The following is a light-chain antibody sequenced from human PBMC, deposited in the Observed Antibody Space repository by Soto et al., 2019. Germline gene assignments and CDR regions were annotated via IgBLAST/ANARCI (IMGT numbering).Light chain of an antibody. V-gene: IGKV3-20*01. CDR3: QQYDTSPRT. Sequence: EVMLTQSPGTLSLSPGERATLSCRASQSVSSNYLAWYQQKSGQAPRLLIYGASNRATGIPDRFSGSGSGNDFTLTIRRLEPEDFAVYYRQQYDTSPRTFGQGTKVEFK. CDR1: QSVSSNY. J-gene: IGKJ1*01. CDR2: GAS.